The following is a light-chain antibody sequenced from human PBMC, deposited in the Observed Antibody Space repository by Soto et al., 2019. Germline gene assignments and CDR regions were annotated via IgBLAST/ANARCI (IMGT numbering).Light chain of an antibody. J-gene: IGKJ5*01. CDR1: QSVSSN. CDR2: GIS. V-gene: IGKV3-15*01. Sequence: EIVMTQSPGTLSLSPGATATLSCRASQSVSSNYLAWYQQKPGQAPRLLVYGISTRATDIPARFSGSGSGTGFTLTISSLQSEDAAVYYCQQYSNWPITFGQGTRLEIK. CDR3: QQYSNWPIT.